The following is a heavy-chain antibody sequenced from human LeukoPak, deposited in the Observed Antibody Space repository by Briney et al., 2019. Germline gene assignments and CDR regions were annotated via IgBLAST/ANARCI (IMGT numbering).Heavy chain of an antibody. J-gene: IGHJ4*02. CDR1: GFTFSSYG. V-gene: IGHV3-30*18. CDR3: AKAERPARYSSGWYVDY. Sequence: GGSLRLSCAASGFTFSSYGMHWVRQAPGKGLEWVAVISYDGSNKYYADSVKGRFTISRDNSKNTLYLQMNSLRAEDTAVYYCAKAERPARYSSGWYVDYWGQGTLVTVSS. CDR2: ISYDGSNK. D-gene: IGHD6-19*01.